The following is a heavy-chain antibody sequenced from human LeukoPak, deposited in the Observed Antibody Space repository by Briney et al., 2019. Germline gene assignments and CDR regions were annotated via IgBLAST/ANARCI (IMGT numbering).Heavy chain of an antibody. D-gene: IGHD3-22*01. CDR3: ARFDTSGLYFYFEH. Sequence: PSETLSLTCTVSGGSISSYYWSWIRQSPGKGLEWIGYIYYSGSTNYNPSLKSRVTISVDTSKNQFSLKLSSVTAADTAVYYCARFDTSGLYFYFEHWGQGRLVTVSS. CDR2: IYYSGST. J-gene: IGHJ4*02. V-gene: IGHV4-59*01. CDR1: GGSISSYY.